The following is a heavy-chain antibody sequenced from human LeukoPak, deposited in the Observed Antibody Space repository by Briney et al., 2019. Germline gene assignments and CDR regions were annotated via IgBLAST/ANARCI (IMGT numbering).Heavy chain of an antibody. V-gene: IGHV3-30*18. D-gene: IGHD6-19*01. CDR3: AKGLAVAGTPLDY. J-gene: IGHJ4*02. CDR1: GFTFSSYG. Sequence: GGSLRLSCAASGFTFSSYGMHWVRQAPGEGLEWVAVISYDGSNKYYADSVKGRFTTSRDNSKNTLYLQMNSLRAEDTAVYYCAKGLAVAGTPLDYWGQGTLVTVSS. CDR2: ISYDGSNK.